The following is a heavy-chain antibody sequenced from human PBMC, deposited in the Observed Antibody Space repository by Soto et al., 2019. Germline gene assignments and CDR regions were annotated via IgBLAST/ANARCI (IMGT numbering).Heavy chain of an antibody. CDR3: ARDGAVSYCGGDSSNQNYYGMDV. CDR2: IYYSGST. V-gene: IGHV4-30-4*01. D-gene: IGHD2-21*02. J-gene: IGHJ6*02. Sequence: SETLSLTCTVSGGSISSGDYYWSWIRQPPGKGLEWIGYIYYSGSTYYNPSLRSRVTISVDTSKNQFSLKLSSVTAADTAVYYCARDGAVSYCGGDSSNQNYYGMDVWGQGTTVTVSS. CDR1: GGSISSGDYY.